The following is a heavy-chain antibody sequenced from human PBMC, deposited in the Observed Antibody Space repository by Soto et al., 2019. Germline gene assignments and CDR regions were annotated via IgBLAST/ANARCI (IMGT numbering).Heavy chain of an antibody. CDR3: ARGVYGRNWFDP. V-gene: IGHV1-69*02. CDR1: GGTFSSYT. CDR2: IIPILGIA. J-gene: IGHJ5*02. Sequence: SVKVSCKASGGTFSSYTSSWVRQAPGQGLEWMGRIIPILGIANYAQKFQGRVTITADKSTSTAYMELSSLRSEDTAVYYCARGVYGRNWFDPWGQGTLVTVSS. D-gene: IGHD5-12*01.